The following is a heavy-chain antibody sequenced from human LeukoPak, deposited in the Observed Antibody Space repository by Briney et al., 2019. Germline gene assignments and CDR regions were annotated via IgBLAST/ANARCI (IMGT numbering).Heavy chain of an antibody. CDR3: VRDNPRCCGVVPVNIDDF. CDR2: ISYDSAIK. J-gene: IGHJ4*02. D-gene: IGHD2-15*01. V-gene: IGHV3-48*01. Sequence: GGSLRLSCAASGLTLSTDSMNWVRQAPGKGLEWISYISYDSAIKYYADSVRGRFTISRDNAKNSLSLQMHSLRAEDTAVYYCVRDNPRCCGVVPVNIDDFWGQGTLVTVSS. CDR1: GLTLSTDS.